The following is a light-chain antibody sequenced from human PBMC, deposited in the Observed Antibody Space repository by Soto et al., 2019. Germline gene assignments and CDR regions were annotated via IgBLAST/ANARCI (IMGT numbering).Light chain of an antibody. Sequence: EIVLTQSPGTLSLSPGERATLSCRASQSISSIYLAWYQQKPGQAPSLLIYGASSRATGIPDRFSGSGSGTDFTLTISRLEPEDFAVYYCQQYSSSPPYTFGQGTKLEIK. CDR3: QQYSSSPPYT. CDR2: GAS. J-gene: IGKJ2*01. V-gene: IGKV3-20*01. CDR1: QSISSIY.